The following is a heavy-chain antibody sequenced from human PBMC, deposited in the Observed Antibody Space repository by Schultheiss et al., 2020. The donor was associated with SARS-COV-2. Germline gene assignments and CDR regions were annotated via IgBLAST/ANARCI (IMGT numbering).Heavy chain of an antibody. CDR2: IIPILGIA. V-gene: IGHV1-69*02. J-gene: IGHJ6*03. D-gene: IGHD1-26*01. Sequence: SVKVSCKASGGTFSSYSISWVRQAPGQGLEWMERIIPILGIANYAQKFQGRVTITADKSTSTAYMELSSLRSEDTAVYYCARVGPGGSYYYMDVWGKGTTVTVSS. CDR1: GGTFSSYS. CDR3: ARVGPGGSYYYMDV.